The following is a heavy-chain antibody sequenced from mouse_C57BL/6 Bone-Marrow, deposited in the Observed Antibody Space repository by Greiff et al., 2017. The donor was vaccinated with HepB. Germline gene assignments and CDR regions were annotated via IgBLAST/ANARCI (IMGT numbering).Heavy chain of an antibody. CDR1: GFTFSDFY. J-gene: IGHJ1*03. Sequence: EVKLVESGGGLVQSGRSLRLSCATSGFTFSDFYMEWVRQAPGKGLEWIAASRNKANDYTTEYSASVKGRFIVSRDTSQSILYLQMNALRAEDTAIYYCARDASYSDWYFDVWGTGTTVTVSS. CDR3: ARDASYSDWYFDV. V-gene: IGHV7-1*01. CDR2: SRNKANDYTT. D-gene: IGHD2-12*01.